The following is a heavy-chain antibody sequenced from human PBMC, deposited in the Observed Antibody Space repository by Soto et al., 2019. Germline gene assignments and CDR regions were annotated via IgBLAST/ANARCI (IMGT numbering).Heavy chain of an antibody. Sequence: EVQLVESGGGLVQPGESLRLSCEASGFTFSNHWMHWVRQAPGKGPVWVARIKSDGSYTNYADYVKGRFTVSRDNAKNTLFQQMHSLSVEDTAVYYCAGNWSGVGYWGQGTLFSVSS. CDR3: AGNWSGVGY. CDR1: GFTFSNHW. D-gene: IGHD1-20*01. J-gene: IGHJ4*02. CDR2: IKSDGSYT. V-gene: IGHV3-74*01.